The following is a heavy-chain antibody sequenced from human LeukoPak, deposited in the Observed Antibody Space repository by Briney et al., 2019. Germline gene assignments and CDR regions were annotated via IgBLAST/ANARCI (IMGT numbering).Heavy chain of an antibody. CDR1: EFTNSDHY. D-gene: IGHD2/OR15-2a*01. CDR3: TIHSISD. CDR2: TSNKSDSYTT. Sequence: SGGSLRLSRAPSEFTNSDHYMDGVPQAPAKGREGIVRTSNKSDSYTTYYAAAVRDKVSISRDDSKHLLYLQMNSLKSGDTSLYYCTIHSISDWGQGTLVTVSS. J-gene: IGHJ4*02. V-gene: IGHV3-72*01.